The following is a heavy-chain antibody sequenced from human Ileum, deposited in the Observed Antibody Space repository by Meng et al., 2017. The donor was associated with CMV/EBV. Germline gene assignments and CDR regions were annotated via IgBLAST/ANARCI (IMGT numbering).Heavy chain of an antibody. CDR1: GYTFTGYY. Sequence: GYTFTGYYMHGVRQAPGQGLEWMGWINPNKGDTKYEQNFQDRVTMTRDTSINTVYMELNSLGSDDTAVYYCARGGAVVGTSPWLGPWGQGTLVTVSS. J-gene: IGHJ5*02. V-gene: IGHV1-2*02. CDR2: INPNKGDT. CDR3: ARGGAVVGTSPWLGP. D-gene: IGHD1-26*01.